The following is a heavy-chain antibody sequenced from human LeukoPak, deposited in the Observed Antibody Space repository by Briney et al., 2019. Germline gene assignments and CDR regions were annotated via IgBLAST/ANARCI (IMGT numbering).Heavy chain of an antibody. J-gene: IGHJ1*01. V-gene: IGHV3-48*03. CDR2: ISSSGSSV. Sequence: SGGSLRLSCAASGFTFSSYEMNWVRQAPGEGLEWISYISSSGSSVKYADSVKGRFTISRDNAKNSLYLQMNSLRVEDTALYYCVRSITMFLHWGQGTLVTVSS. CDR1: GFTFSSYE. CDR3: VRSITMFLH. D-gene: IGHD3-10*01.